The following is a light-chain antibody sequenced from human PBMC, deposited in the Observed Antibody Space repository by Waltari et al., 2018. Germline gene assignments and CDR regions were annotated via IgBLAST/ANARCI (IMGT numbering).Light chain of an antibody. CDR3: SSQTLDGVVL. CDR2: DVT. Sequence: QSALTQPASVSGSPGQSITISCSGIGSGVGASDFVAWFQLHPGKAPQVIIYDVTNRPAGVSDRFSASKYADTDSLTISGLQPEDEGDYYCSSQTLDGVVLFGGGTKLTVL. V-gene: IGLV2-14*03. J-gene: IGLJ2*01. CDR1: GSGVGASDF.